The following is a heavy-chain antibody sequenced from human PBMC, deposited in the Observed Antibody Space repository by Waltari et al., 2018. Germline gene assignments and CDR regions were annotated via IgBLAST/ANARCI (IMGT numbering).Heavy chain of an antibody. V-gene: IGHV4-59*01. CDR2: THHSGNT. Sequence: QVQLQESGPGLLKPSETLSLSCTVSGVSITSYYWNWMRQPQGRGLEWIGYTHHSGNTRYNASLRSRVSASVDTSNNQVSLDLSSVTAADTAVYFCARWENNLRAFDIWGQGTMVSVSS. J-gene: IGHJ3*02. CDR3: ARWENNLRAFDI. CDR1: GVSITSYY. D-gene: IGHD1-26*01.